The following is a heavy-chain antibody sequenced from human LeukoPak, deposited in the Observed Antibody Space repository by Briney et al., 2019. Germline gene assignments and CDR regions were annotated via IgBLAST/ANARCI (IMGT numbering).Heavy chain of an antibody. Sequence: GGSLRLSCAASGFTFSSYSMNWVRQAPGKGLEWVSSISSSSSYIYYADSVKGRFTISRDNAKNSLYLQMNSLRAEDTAVYYCARDPQYCSGGSCYHSLLDWGQGTLVTVSS. J-gene: IGHJ4*02. V-gene: IGHV3-21*01. CDR1: GFTFSSYS. CDR2: ISSSSSYI. D-gene: IGHD2-15*01. CDR3: ARDPQYCSGGSCYHSLLD.